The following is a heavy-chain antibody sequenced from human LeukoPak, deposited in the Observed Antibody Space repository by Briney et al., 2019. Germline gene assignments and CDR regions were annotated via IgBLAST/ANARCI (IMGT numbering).Heavy chain of an antibody. Sequence: PSQTLSLTCAVSGGSISSGGYSWSWIRQPPGKGLEWIGYIYHSGSTYYNPSLKSRVTISVDGSKNQFSLKLSSVTAADTAVYYCARSSSSPGWSDPWGQGTLVTVSS. J-gene: IGHJ5*02. V-gene: IGHV4-30-2*01. CDR2: IYHSGST. CDR3: ARSSSSPGWSDP. D-gene: IGHD6-6*01. CDR1: GGSISSGGYS.